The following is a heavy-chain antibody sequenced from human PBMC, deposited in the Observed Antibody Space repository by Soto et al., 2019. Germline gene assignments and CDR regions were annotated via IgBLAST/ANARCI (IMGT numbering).Heavy chain of an antibody. CDR1: GFTFSSYS. CDR3: ARESRFLEWLSLNWFDP. J-gene: IGHJ5*02. V-gene: IGHV3-48*02. Sequence: GSLRLSCAASGFTFSSYSMNWVRQAPGKGLEWVSYISSSSSTIFYSDSVKGRFTISRDNAKNSLYLQMNSLRDEDTAVYYCARESRFLEWLSLNWFDPWGQGTLVTVSS. CDR2: ISSSSSTI. D-gene: IGHD3-3*01.